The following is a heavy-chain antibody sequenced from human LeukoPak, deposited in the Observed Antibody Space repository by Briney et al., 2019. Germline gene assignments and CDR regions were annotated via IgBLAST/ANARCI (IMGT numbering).Heavy chain of an antibody. Sequence: ASVKVSCKASGDTFSGYYIHWVRQAPGQRLEWMGWINPNSGDTNYAQKFQGRVTMTRDTSISTAYMEVTRLRFDDTAVYYCARGPYTSRWAPYFDYWGQGTLVTVSS. CDR3: ARGPYTSRWAPYFDY. J-gene: IGHJ4*02. V-gene: IGHV1-2*02. CDR2: INPNSGDT. CDR1: GDTFSGYY. D-gene: IGHD6-13*01.